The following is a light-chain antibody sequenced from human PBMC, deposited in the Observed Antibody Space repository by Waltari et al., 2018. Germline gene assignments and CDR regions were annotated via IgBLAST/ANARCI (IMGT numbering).Light chain of an antibody. CDR2: GTS. CDR3: QQYGNSPWT. CDR1: QRISSTS. Sequence: LTQSEGTLSLSAVETDTLSARASQRISSTSLAWYQHKPGQAPTLLVYGTSSRATGIPDRFSGSGSATHFTLTISRLEPEDFAVYYCQQYGNSPWTFGQGTKVEVK. V-gene: IGKV3-20*01. J-gene: IGKJ1*01.